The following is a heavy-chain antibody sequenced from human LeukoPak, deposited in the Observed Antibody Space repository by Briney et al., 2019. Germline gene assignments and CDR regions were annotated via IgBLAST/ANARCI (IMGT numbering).Heavy chain of an antibody. V-gene: IGHV3-23*01. D-gene: IGHD5-18*01. CDR1: GVTFSDYA. Sequence: PGRSLRLSCAASGVTFSDYAMSWVRQAPGKGLEWVSAISESGDGTYYADSMKGRYTISRDNAKNTLYLQINSLRAEDTAIYYCAKDIAQGYTLGSIEQDYWGQGTRVTVSS. CDR3: AKDIAQGYTLGSIEQDY. J-gene: IGHJ4*02. CDR2: ISESGDGT.